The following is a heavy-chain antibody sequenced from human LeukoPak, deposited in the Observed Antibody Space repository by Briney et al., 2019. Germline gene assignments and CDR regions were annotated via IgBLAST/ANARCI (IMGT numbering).Heavy chain of an antibody. D-gene: IGHD5-18*01. V-gene: IGHV1-69*05. CDR2: IIPIFGTA. CDR1: GGTFSSYA. Sequence: SVKVPCKASGGTFSSYAISWVRQAPGQGLEWMGGIIPIFGTANYAQKFQGRVTITTDESTSTAYMELSSLRSEDTAVYYCASHGYSHPHMDVWGKGTTVTVSS. J-gene: IGHJ6*03. CDR3: ASHGYSHPHMDV.